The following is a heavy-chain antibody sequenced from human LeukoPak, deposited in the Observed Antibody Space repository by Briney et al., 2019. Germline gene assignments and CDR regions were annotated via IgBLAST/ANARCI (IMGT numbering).Heavy chain of an antibody. CDR1: GGSISSGGYS. J-gene: IGHJ5*02. CDR3: ARTQPYGDSPYRWFDP. CDR2: IYHSGST. V-gene: IGHV4-30-2*01. D-gene: IGHD4-17*01. Sequence: SQTLSLTCAVSGGSISSGGYSWSWIRQPPGKGLEWIGYIYHSGSTYYNPSLKSRVTISVDRSKNQFSLKLSSVTAADTAVYCCARTQPYGDSPYRWFDPWGQGTLVTVSS.